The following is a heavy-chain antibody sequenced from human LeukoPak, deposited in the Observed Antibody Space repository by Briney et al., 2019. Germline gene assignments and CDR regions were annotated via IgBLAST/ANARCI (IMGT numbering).Heavy chain of an antibody. J-gene: IGHJ4*02. D-gene: IGHD3-10*01. V-gene: IGHV3-21*01. CDR3: ARERGYYGSGSSTYFDY. CDR2: ISSSSSYI. Sequence: GGSLRLSCAASGFTFSSYSMNWVRQAPGKGLEWVSSISSSSSYIYYADSVKGRFTISRDNAKNSLYLQMNSLRAEDTAMYYCARERGYYGSGSSTYFDYWGQGTLVTVSS. CDR1: GFTFSSYS.